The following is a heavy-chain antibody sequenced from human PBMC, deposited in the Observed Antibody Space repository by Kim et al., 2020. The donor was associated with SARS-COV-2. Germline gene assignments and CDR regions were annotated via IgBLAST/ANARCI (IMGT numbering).Heavy chain of an antibody. CDR1: GGTFSSYA. CDR3: ARGGDGYGVAGAWFDP. CDR2: IIPIFGTA. J-gene: IGHJ5*02. V-gene: IGHV1-69*06. D-gene: IGHD5-12*01. Sequence: SVKVSCKASGGTFSSYAISWVRQAPGQGLEWMGGIIPIFGTANYAQKFQGRVTITADKSTSTAYMELSSLRSEDTAVYYCARGGDGYGVAGAWFDPWGQGTLVTVSS.